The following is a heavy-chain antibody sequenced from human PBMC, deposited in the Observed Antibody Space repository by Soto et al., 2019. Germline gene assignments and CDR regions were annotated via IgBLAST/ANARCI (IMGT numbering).Heavy chain of an antibody. V-gene: IGHV3-7*01. CDR2: IKQDGSEK. J-gene: IGHJ3*02. Sequence: EVQLVESGGGLVQPGGSLRLSCAASGFTFSSYWMSWVRQAPGKGLEWVANIKQDGSEKYYVDSVKGRFTFSRDNAKNSLYLQMNSLRAEDTAVYYCARAWYYDFWSGHYTGDAFDIWGQGTMVTVSS. CDR1: GFTFSSYW. CDR3: ARAWYYDFWSGHYTGDAFDI. D-gene: IGHD3-3*01.